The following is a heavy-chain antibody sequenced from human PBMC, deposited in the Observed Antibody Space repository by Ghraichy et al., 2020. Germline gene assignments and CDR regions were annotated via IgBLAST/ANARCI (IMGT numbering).Heavy chain of an antibody. V-gene: IGHV3-48*02. J-gene: IGHJ6*02. CDR3: ARASRVVRFYYYDGMDV. CDR1: GFTFSSYN. D-gene: IGHD4-23*01. Sequence: LSLTCVGSGFTFSSYNMNWVRQSPGKGLEWVSYITSSSRSIFYADSVKGRFTMSRDNAKNSLSLQMNSLRDEDTAVYYCARASRVVRFYYYDGMDVWGQGTTVTVSS. CDR2: ITSSSRSI.